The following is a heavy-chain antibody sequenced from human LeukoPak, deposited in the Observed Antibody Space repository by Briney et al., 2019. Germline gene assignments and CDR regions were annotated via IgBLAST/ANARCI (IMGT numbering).Heavy chain of an antibody. D-gene: IGHD1-26*01. V-gene: IGHV1-24*01. Sequence: ASVKVSCKASGGTFSSYAISWVRQAPGKGLEWMGGFDPEDGETIYAQKFQGRVTMTEDTSTDTAYMELSSLRSEDTAVYYCATDGVGENIVGATIVHWGQGTLVTVSS. CDR2: FDPEDGET. CDR3: ATDGVGENIVGATIVH. J-gene: IGHJ4*02. CDR1: GGTFSSYA.